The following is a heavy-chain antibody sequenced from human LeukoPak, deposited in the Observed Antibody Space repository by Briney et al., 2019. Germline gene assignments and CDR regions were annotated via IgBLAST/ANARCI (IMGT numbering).Heavy chain of an antibody. D-gene: IGHD1-14*01. CDR2: IIPIFGTA. CDR3: ARGTGGLNYYYYYYMDV. CDR1: GGTFSSYA. V-gene: IGHV1-69*01. Sequence: SVRVSCKASGGTFSSYAISWVRQAPGQGLEWMGGIIPIFGTANYAQKFQGRVTITADESTSTAYMELSSLRSEDTAVYYCARGTGGLNYYYYYYMDVWGKGTTVTVSS. J-gene: IGHJ6*03.